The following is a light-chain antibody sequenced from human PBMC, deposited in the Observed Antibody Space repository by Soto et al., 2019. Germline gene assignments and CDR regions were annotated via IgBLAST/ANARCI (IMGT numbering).Light chain of an antibody. CDR2: AAS. V-gene: IGKV1-39*01. J-gene: IGKJ4*01. CDR3: QQSYSTPT. CDR1: QSISTY. Sequence: DIQMTQSPSSLSASVGDRVTITCRASQSISTYLNWYQQKPGQAPNLLIYAASSLHSGVPSRFSGSGSGTDFTLTISSLQHEDFANYYCQQSYSTPTFGGGNKVEIK.